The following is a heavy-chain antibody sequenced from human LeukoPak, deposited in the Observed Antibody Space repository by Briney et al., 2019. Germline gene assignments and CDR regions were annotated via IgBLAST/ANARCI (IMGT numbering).Heavy chain of an antibody. V-gene: IGHV3-30*04. Sequence: GGSLRLSCAASGFTFSSYAMHWVRQAPGKGLEWVAVISYEGSNQYYADSVKGRFTISRDNAKNTMDLQMNSLRAEDTAVYYCARGGYSYGWINYYFDYWGQGTLVTVPS. D-gene: IGHD5-18*01. CDR2: ISYEGSNQ. J-gene: IGHJ4*02. CDR3: ARGGYSYGWINYYFDY. CDR1: GFTFSSYA.